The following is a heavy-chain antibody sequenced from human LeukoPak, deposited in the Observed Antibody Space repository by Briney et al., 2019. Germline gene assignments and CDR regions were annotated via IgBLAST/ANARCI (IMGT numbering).Heavy chain of an antibody. CDR3: ARHPDYGDYPYYFDY. CDR1: GSIFTSYW. V-gene: IGHV5-10-1*01. D-gene: IGHD4-17*01. CDR2: IDPSDSYT. J-gene: IGHJ4*02. Sequence: GASLQISGEGSGSIFTSYWSSWGRQLPGKGLEGMGRIDPSDSYTNYSPSFQGHVTISADKSISTAYLQWSSLKASDTAMYYCARHPDYGDYPYYFDYWGQGTLVTVSS.